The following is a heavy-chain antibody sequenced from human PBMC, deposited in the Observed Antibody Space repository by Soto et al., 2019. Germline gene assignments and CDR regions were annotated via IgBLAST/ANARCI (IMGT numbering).Heavy chain of an antibody. CDR3: ARWGGYCSGGSCYSAYYYYMDV. Sequence: SETLSLSCTVSGGSISSGGYYWSWIRQHPGKGLEWIGYIYYSGSTYYNPSLKSRVTISVDTSKNQFSLKLSSVTAADTAVYYCARWGGYCSGGSCYSAYYYYMDVWGKGTTVTVSS. J-gene: IGHJ6*03. CDR1: GGSISSGGYY. D-gene: IGHD2-15*01. CDR2: IYYSGST. V-gene: IGHV4-31*03.